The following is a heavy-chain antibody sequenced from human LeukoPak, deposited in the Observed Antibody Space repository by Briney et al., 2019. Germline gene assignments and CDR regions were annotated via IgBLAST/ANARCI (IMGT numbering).Heavy chain of an antibody. CDR2: ISGSGGST. V-gene: IGHV3-23*01. Sequence: GGTLRLSCAASGFPFSIYAKSWAPHPPGKGLEVVSAISGSGGSTYYAESVKGRFTISRDNSKNTLYLQMNSLRAEDTAVYYCAKEKPDDYYDSTSYDAFDIWGQGTMVTVSS. CDR3: AKEKPDDYYDSTSYDAFDI. J-gene: IGHJ3*02. CDR1: GFPFSIYA. D-gene: IGHD3-22*01.